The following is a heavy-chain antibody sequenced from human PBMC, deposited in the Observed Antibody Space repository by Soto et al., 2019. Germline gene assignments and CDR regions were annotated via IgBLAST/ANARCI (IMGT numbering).Heavy chain of an antibody. J-gene: IGHJ4*02. V-gene: IGHV1-69*12. D-gene: IGHD2-15*01. Sequence: QVQLVQSGAEVKKPGSSVKVSCKASGGTFSSYAISWVRQAPGQGLEWMGGIIPIFGTANYAQKFQGRVTSTADESTSTAYMELSSLRSEDTAVYYCASEGEYCSGGSCTFDYWGQGTLVTVSS. CDR2: IIPIFGTA. CDR1: GGTFSSYA. CDR3: ASEGEYCSGGSCTFDY.